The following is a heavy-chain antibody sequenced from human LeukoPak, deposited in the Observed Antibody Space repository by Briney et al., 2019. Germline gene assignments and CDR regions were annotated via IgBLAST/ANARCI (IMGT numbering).Heavy chain of an antibody. Sequence: SETLSLTCTVSGGSISSYYGSWIRQPPGKGLEWIGYIYYSGSTNYNPSLKSRVTISVDTSKNQFSLKLSSVTAADTAVYYCARDQNYYAFDIWGQGTMVTVSS. CDR3: ARDQNYYAFDI. V-gene: IGHV4-59*01. D-gene: IGHD1-7*01. CDR2: IYYSGST. CDR1: GGSISSYY. J-gene: IGHJ3*02.